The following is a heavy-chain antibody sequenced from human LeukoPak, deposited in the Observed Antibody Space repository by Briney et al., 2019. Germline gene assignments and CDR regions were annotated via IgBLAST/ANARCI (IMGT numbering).Heavy chain of an antibody. CDR1: GGTFSSYA. Sequence: SVKVSCKASGGTFSSYAISWVRQAPGQGLEWMGGIIPIFGTANYAQKFQGRVTITADESTSTAYMELSSLRSEDTAVYHCATMGVITPHGYYYGMDVWGQGTTVTVSS. V-gene: IGHV1-69*13. CDR3: ATMGVITPHGYYYGMDV. D-gene: IGHD3-10*01. J-gene: IGHJ6*02. CDR2: IIPIFGTA.